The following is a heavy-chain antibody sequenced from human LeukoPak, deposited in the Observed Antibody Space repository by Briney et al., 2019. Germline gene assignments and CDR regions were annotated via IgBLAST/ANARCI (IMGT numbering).Heavy chain of an antibody. D-gene: IGHD2-2*03. CDR3: ARVPHGYYSSTSCYEWYYYGMDV. J-gene: IGHJ6*04. V-gene: IGHV4-34*01. CDR1: GGSFSGYY. Sequence: SETLSLTCAVYGGSFSGYYWSWIRQPPGKGLEWIGEINHSGSTNYNPSLKSRVTISVDTSKNQFSLKLSSVTAADTAVYYCARVPHGYYSSTSCYEWYYYGMDVWGKGTTVTVSS. CDR2: INHSGST.